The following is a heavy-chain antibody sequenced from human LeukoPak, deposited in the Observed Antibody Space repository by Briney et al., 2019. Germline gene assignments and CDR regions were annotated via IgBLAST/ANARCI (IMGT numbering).Heavy chain of an antibody. Sequence: SVKVSCKASGGTFISYAISWVRQAPGQGLEWMGGIIPIFGTANYAQKFQGRVTITADESTSTAYMELSSLRSEDTAVYYCARGRITIFGVVLDSAYYYGMDVWGQGTTVTVSS. D-gene: IGHD3-3*01. J-gene: IGHJ6*02. CDR1: GGTFISYA. CDR3: ARGRITIFGVVLDSAYYYGMDV. CDR2: IIPIFGTA. V-gene: IGHV1-69*13.